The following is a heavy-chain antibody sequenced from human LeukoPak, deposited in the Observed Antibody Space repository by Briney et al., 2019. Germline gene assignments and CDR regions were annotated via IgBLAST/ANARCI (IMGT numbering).Heavy chain of an antibody. CDR2: ISDSGGRT. V-gene: IGHV3-23*01. Sequence: PGGSLRLSCGASGITLRKYGMSWVRQAPGKGLEWVAGISDSGGRTNYADSVKGRFTISRDNPKNTLYLQMNSLRTEDTAVYFCAKRGVVIRVILVGFHKEAYYFDSWGQGALVTVSS. J-gene: IGHJ4*02. CDR1: GITLRKYG. CDR3: AKRGVVIRVILVGFHKEAYYFDS. D-gene: IGHD3-22*01.